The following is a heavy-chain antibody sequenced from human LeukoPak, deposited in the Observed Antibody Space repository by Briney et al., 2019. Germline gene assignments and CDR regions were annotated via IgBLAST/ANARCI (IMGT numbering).Heavy chain of an antibody. CDR2: ISYDGSNK. CDR3: TRGTNDYGGIERKKPFDY. Sequence: AGGSLRLSCAASGFTFSSYGMHWVRQAPGKGLEWVAVISYDGSNKYYVDPVKGRFTISRDNSKNTLYLQMSSLRAEDTAVYYCTRGTNDYGGIERKKPFDYWGQGTLVTVSS. V-gene: IGHV3-30-3*01. D-gene: IGHD4-23*01. CDR1: GFTFSSYG. J-gene: IGHJ4*02.